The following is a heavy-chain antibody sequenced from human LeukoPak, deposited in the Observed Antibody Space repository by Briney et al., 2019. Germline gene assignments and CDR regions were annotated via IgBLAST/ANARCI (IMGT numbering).Heavy chain of an antibody. CDR3: ARGKSWNFGVLGYYFDY. D-gene: IGHD1-7*01. CDR1: GYTLTTYG. V-gene: IGHV1-18*01. CDR2: ISIDNGNT. J-gene: IGHJ4*02. Sequence: ASVKVSCKTSGYTLTTYGIAWVRQAPGQGLEWMGWISIDNGNTNYAQHLQGRVTLTTNTSANTAYMELRSLRPDDTAVYYCARGKSWNFGVLGYYFDYWGQGTLVTVSS.